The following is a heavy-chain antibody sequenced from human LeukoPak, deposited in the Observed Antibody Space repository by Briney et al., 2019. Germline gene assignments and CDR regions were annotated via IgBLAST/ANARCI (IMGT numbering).Heavy chain of an antibody. J-gene: IGHJ6*02. CDR2: IIPILGIA. CDR1: GGTFSSYA. V-gene: IGHV1-69*04. CDR3: ARMEQWLAGVGYGMDV. Sequence: SVKVSCKASGGTFSSYAISWVRPAPGQGLEWMGRIIPILGIANYAQKFQGRVTITADKSTSTAYMELSSLRSEDTAVYYCARMEQWLAGVGYGMDVWGQGTTVTVSS. D-gene: IGHD6-19*01.